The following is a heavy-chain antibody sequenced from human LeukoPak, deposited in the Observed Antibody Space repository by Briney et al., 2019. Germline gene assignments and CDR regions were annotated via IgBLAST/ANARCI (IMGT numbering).Heavy chain of an antibody. CDR2: IYSGGST. D-gene: IGHD2-2*01. CDR3: AREAPFYCSSTSCYGGGWFDT. CDR1: GFTVSSNY. V-gene: IGHV3-66*02. J-gene: IGHJ5*02. Sequence: GGSLRLSCAASGFTVSSNYMSWVRQAPGKGLEWVSGIYSGGSTYYAASVKGRFTISRDNSKNTLYLQMNSLRAEDTAVYYCAREAPFYCSSTSCYGGGWFDTWGQGTLVTVSS.